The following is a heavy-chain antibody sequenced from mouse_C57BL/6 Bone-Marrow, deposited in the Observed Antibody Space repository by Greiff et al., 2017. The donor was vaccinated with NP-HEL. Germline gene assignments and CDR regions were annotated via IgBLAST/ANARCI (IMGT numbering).Heavy chain of an antibody. V-gene: IGHV1-59*01. CDR2: IDPSDSYT. D-gene: IGHD1-1*01. CDR1: GYTFTSYW. Sequence: QVQLQPGAELVRPGTSVKLSCKASGYTFTSYWMHWVKQRPGQGLEWIGVIDPSDSYTNYNQKFKGKATLTVDTSSSTAYMQLSSLTSEDSAVYYCARLGTTDPWFAYWGQGTLVTVSA. CDR3: ARLGTTDPWFAY. J-gene: IGHJ3*01.